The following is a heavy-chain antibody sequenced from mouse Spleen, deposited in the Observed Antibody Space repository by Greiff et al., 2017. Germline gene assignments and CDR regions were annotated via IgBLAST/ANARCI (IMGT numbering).Heavy chain of an antibody. CDR3: TRRDYDGGSYWYFDV. V-gene: IGHV1-15*01. J-gene: IGHJ1*01. CDR1: GYTFTDYE. D-gene: IGHD2-4*01. Sequence: VQLQQSGAELVRPGASVTLSCKASGYTFTDYEMHWVKQTPVHGLEWIGAIDPETGGTAYNQKFKGKAILTADKSSSTAYMELRSLTSEDSAVYYCTRRDYDGGSYWYFDVWGAGITVTVSS. CDR2: IDPETGGT.